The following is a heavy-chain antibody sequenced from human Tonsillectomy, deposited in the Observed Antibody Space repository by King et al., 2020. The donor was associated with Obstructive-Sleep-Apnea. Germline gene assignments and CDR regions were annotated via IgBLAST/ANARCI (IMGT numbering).Heavy chain of an antibody. V-gene: IGHV3-23*04. Sequence: VQLVESGGGLVQPGGSLRLSCAASGFTFSSYAMSWVRQAPGKGLEWVSAISGSGGSTYYADSVKGRFTISRDNSKNTLYLQMNSLRAEDTAVYYCAKVGSSANHQKRGRWFDPWGQGTLVTVSS. J-gene: IGHJ5*02. D-gene: IGHD1-14*01. CDR1: GFTFSSYA. CDR3: AKVGSSANHQKRGRWFDP. CDR2: ISGSGGST.